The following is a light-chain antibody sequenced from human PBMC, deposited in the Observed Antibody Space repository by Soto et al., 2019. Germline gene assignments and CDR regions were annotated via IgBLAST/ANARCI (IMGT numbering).Light chain of an antibody. Sequence: SYELTQPPSVSVAPGQTARISCGGHNIGSKSVHWYQQKPGQAPVLVVHDDRDRPSGIPERFSGSNSGNTATLPISRAEAGDEADYYCQVWHSGSDHWVFGGGTKLTVL. CDR3: QVWHSGSDHWV. CDR1: NIGSKS. J-gene: IGLJ3*02. CDR2: DDR. V-gene: IGLV3-21*02.